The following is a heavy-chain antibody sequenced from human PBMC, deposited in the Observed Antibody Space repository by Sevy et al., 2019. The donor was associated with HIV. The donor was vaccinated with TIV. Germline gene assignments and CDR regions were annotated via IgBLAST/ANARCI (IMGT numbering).Heavy chain of an antibody. CDR3: ARDRKGEYSAYDGAGYFGMDV. Sequence: GGSLRLSCAASGFTFSSYSMNWVRQAPGKGLEWVSSVSSLSNYIYYEDSVKGRFTISRDNAKNSLYLQMNNLRVEETAGYYCARDRKGEYSAYDGAGYFGMDVWGQGITVTVSS. J-gene: IGHJ6*02. CDR1: GFTFSSYS. CDR2: VSSLSNYI. V-gene: IGHV3-21*01. D-gene: IGHD5-12*01.